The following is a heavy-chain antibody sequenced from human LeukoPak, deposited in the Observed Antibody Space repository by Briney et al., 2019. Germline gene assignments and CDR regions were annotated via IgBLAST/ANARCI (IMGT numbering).Heavy chain of an antibody. V-gene: IGHV4-61*01. CDR3: ARDGYYGSGSYSVYYFDY. CDR2: IYYSGST. J-gene: IGHJ4*02. D-gene: IGHD3-10*01. Sequence: PSETLSLTCTVSGGSVSSGSYYWSWIRQPPGKGLGWIGYIYYSGSTNYNPSLKSRVTISVDTSKNQFSLKLSSVTAADTAVYYCARDGYYGSGSYSVYYFDYWGQGTLVTVSS. CDR1: GGSVSSGSYY.